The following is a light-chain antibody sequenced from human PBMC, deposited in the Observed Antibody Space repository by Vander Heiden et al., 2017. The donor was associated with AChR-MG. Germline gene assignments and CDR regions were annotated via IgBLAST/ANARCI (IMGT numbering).Light chain of an antibody. CDR1: QSVSSY. J-gene: IGKJ4*02. CDR2: DAS. V-gene: IGKV3-11*01. Sequence: EIVLTQSPATLSSSSGDRATLSCRASQSVSSYLAWYQQKPGQAPKLLIYDASNRATGIPARFSGSGSGTDFTLTISSLEPEDVAVYYCQQRSNGPLTFGGGTKVELK. CDR3: QQRSNGPLT.